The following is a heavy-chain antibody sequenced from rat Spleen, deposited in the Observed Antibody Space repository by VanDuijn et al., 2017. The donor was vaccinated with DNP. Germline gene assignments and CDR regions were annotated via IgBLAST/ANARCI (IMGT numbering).Heavy chain of an antibody. Sequence: EVQLQESGPGLVKPSQSLSLTCSVTGYSITSSYRWNWIRKFPGNRLEWMGYINSAGSTNYNPSLKSRVSITRDTSKNQFFLQVNSVTTEDTATYYCARSRGAMDAGGQGIPVIVSS. D-gene: IGHD1-11*01. V-gene: IGHV3-3*01. CDR1: GYSITSSYR. CDR3: ARSRGAMDA. CDR2: INSAGST. J-gene: IGHJ4*01.